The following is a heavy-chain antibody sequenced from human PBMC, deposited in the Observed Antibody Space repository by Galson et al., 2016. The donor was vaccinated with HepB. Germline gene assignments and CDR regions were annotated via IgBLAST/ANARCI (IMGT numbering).Heavy chain of an antibody. CDR1: GGSITSDY. D-gene: IGHD2-15*01. CDR3: VGLLWPATRGAFHI. Sequence: SETLSLTCTVSGGSITSDYWRWIRQPAGKGLEWIGRISTSGHLKYNPSLESRVTMSVDTSKTQFSLSLSSVTAADTAVYYCVGLLWPATRGAFHIWGQGTMVTVSS. CDR2: ISTSGHL. V-gene: IGHV4-4*07. J-gene: IGHJ3*02.